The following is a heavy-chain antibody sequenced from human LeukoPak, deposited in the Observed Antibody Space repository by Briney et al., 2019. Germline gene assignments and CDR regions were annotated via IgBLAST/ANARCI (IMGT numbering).Heavy chain of an antibody. Sequence: GASVKVSCKASGYTFTSYGISWVRQAPGQGLEWMGWISAYNGNTNYAQKLQGRVTMTTGTSTSTAYMELKSLRSDDTAVYYCAREVPYDSSRYYQPFDYWGQGTLVTVSS. CDR1: GYTFTSYG. V-gene: IGHV1-18*01. J-gene: IGHJ4*02. CDR3: AREVPYDSSRYYQPFDY. CDR2: ISAYNGNT. D-gene: IGHD3-22*01.